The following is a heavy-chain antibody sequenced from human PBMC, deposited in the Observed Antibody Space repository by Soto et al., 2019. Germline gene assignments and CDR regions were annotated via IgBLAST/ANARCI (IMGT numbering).Heavy chain of an antibody. CDR2: INHSGST. V-gene: IGHV4-34*01. J-gene: IGHJ6*02. D-gene: IGHD3-10*01. Sequence: SETLSLTCAVYGGSFSGYYWSWIRQPPGKGLEWIGEINHSGSTNYNPSLKSRVTISVDTSKNQFSLKLSSVTAADTAVYYCARALVWSYYYYYGMDVWGQGTTVTVSS. CDR1: GGSFSGYY. CDR3: ARALVWSYYYYYGMDV.